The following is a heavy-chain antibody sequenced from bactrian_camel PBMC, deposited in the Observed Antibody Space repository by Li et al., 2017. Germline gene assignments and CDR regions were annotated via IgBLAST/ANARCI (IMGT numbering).Heavy chain of an antibody. CDR2: INSGSGT. V-gene: IGHV3S40*01. Sequence: VQLVESGGGTVQAGGSLRLSCTASGFTFSSYAMSWVRQAPGKGLEWVSSINSGSGTNYGDSVKGRFTISQDNAKKTLYLQMNNLKPEDTAMYYCVADPSVFPVCRIGVMRMDYRGQGTQVTVS. CDR3: VADPSVFPVCRIGVMRMDY. J-gene: IGHJ4*01. D-gene: IGHD7*01. CDR1: GFTFSSYA.